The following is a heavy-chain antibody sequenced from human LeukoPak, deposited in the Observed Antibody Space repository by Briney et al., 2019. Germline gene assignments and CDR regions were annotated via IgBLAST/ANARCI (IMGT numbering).Heavy chain of an antibody. D-gene: IGHD5-18*01. CDR1: GYTFTSYY. Sequence: ASVKVSCKASGYTFTSYYMHWVRQAPGQGLEWMGIINPSGGSTSYAQKFQGRVTMTRDMSTSTVYMGLSSLRSEDTAVYYCARVKQPLWLSDAFDIWGQGTMVTVSS. CDR2: INPSGGST. CDR3: ARVKQPLWLSDAFDI. V-gene: IGHV1-46*01. J-gene: IGHJ3*02.